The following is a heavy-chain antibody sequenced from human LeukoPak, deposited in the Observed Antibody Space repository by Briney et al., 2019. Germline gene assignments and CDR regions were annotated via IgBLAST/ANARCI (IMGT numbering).Heavy chain of an antibody. CDR1: GCTFSSYA. Sequence: SSVKVSCKASGCTFSSYAISWVRQAPGRGLEWMGGIIPIFGTANYAQKFRGRVTIPADESTRTDYMELSSLRSERTAVYYCARDRGYSSSWYPVFDYWGQGTLVSVSS. CDR3: ARDRGYSSSWYPVFDY. V-gene: IGHV1-69*13. J-gene: IGHJ4*02. D-gene: IGHD6-13*01. CDR2: IIPIFGTA.